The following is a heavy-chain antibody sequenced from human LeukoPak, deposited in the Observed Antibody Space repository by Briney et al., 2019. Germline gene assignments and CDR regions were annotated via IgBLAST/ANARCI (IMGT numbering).Heavy chain of an antibody. CDR1: GGSISSGGYS. D-gene: IGHD3-3*01. Sequence: SETLSLTCAVSGGSISSGGYSWSWIRQPPGKGLEWIGYIYHSGSTYYNPSLKSRVTISVDRSKNQFSLKLSSVTAADTAVYYCARVNYDFWSGYSARSLGPKYYFDYWGQGTLVTVSS. CDR2: IYHSGST. CDR3: ARVNYDFWSGYSARSLGPKYYFDY. J-gene: IGHJ4*02. V-gene: IGHV4-30-2*01.